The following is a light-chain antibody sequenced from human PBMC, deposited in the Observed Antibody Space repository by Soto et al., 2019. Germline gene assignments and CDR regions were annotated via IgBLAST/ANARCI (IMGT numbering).Light chain of an antibody. J-gene: IGKJ4*01. CDR3: QQYNFWPPLT. V-gene: IGKV3-15*01. CDR2: DAS. Sequence: EIVMTQSPATLSVSPGERATLSCRASQSVNSNLAWYRQKPGQAPRLLISDASTRATGVPARFSGSGSGTEFTLTLSSMQSEDYGIYYCQQYNFWPPLTFGGGTKVEIK. CDR1: QSVNSN.